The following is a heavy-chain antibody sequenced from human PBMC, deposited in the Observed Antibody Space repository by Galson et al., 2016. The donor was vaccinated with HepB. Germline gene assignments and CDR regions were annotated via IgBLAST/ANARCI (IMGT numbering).Heavy chain of an antibody. Sequence: SLRLSCAASGFTFSSYAMYWVRQAPGKGLEWVAVILYDGSNKYYADSVKGRFTISRDNSKNTLFLQMNSLRAEDTAVYYCARETVGFRALVEVPAAMLKYWGQGTLVTVSS. V-gene: IGHV3-30-3*01. CDR1: GFTFSSYA. J-gene: IGHJ4*02. CDR2: ILYDGSNK. CDR3: ARETVGFRALVEVPAAMLKY. D-gene: IGHD2-2*01.